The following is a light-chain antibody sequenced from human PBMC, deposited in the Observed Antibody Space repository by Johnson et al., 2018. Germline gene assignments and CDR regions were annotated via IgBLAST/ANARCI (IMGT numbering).Light chain of an antibody. CDR2: ENN. J-gene: IGLJ1*01. Sequence: QSVLTQPPSVSAAPGQKVTISCSGSSSNIGNNYVSWYQQLPGTAPKLIIYENNKRPSGIPDRFSGSKSGTSATLGIPGLKTGDEADYYCGTWDSSLSAGNVFGTGTKVTVL. CDR1: SSNIGNNY. V-gene: IGLV1-51*02. CDR3: GTWDSSLSAGNV.